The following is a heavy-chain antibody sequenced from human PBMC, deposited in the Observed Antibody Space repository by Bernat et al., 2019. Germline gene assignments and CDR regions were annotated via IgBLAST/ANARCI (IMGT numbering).Heavy chain of an antibody. D-gene: IGHD2-2*01. J-gene: IGHJ4*02. CDR2: IQYDGSKT. CDR1: GFTFSSYG. V-gene: IGHV3-33*01. Sequence: QVQLVESGGGVVQPGRSLRLSCAASGFTFSSYGMHWVRQAPGKGLEWVTAIQYDGSKTYYADSVKGRFTISRDDSKNTLYLQMNSLRGEDTAVYYCTMDNCPSPSCFDYWGQGTLVTVSS. CDR3: TMDNCPSPSCFDY.